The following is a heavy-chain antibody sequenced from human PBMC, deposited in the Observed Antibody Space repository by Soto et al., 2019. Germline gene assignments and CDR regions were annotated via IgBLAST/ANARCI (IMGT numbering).Heavy chain of an antibody. Sequence: ASVKVSCKASGYTFTSYAMHWVHQAPGQRLEWMGWINAGNGNTKYSQKFQGRVTITRDTSASTAYMELSSLRSEDTAVYYCARHCTNGVCFEAFDIWGQGTMVTVSS. J-gene: IGHJ3*02. CDR1: GYTFTSYA. V-gene: IGHV1-3*01. D-gene: IGHD2-8*01. CDR2: INAGNGNT. CDR3: ARHCTNGVCFEAFDI.